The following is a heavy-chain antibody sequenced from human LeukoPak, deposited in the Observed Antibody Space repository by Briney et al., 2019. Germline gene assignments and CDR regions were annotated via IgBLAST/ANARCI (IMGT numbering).Heavy chain of an antibody. CDR2: IYYSGST. V-gene: IGHV4-59*11. CDR1: GGSISSHY. J-gene: IGHJ6*03. CDR3: ARAVEQLVLYYYYYYMDV. D-gene: IGHD6-13*01. Sequence: SETLSLTCTVSGGSISSHYWSWIRQPPGKGLEWIGYIYYSGSTNYNPSLKSRVTISVGTSKNQFSLKLSSVTAADTAVYYCARAVEQLVLYYYYYYMDVWGQGTLVTVSS.